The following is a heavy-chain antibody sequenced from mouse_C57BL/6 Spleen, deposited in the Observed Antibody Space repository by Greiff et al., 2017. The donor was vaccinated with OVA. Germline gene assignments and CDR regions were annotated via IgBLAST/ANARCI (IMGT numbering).Heavy chain of an antibody. D-gene: IGHD4-1*01. V-gene: IGHV3-6*01. Sequence: EVKLQESGPGLVKPSQSLSLTCSVTGYSITSGYYWNWIRQFPGNKLEWMGYISYDGSNNYNPSLKNRISITRDTSKNQFFLKLNSVTTEDTATYYCARRTGTTGAMDYWGQGTSVTVSS. CDR1: GYSITSGYY. CDR3: ARRTGTTGAMDY. CDR2: ISYDGSN. J-gene: IGHJ4*01.